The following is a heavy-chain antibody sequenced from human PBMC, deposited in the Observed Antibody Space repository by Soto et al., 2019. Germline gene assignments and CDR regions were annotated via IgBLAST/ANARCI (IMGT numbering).Heavy chain of an antibody. CDR1: GGTFSSYA. D-gene: IGHD2-21*02. J-gene: IGHJ1*01. Sequence: SVKVSCKASGGTFSSYAISWVRQAPGQGLEWMGGIIPIFGTANYAQKFQGRVTITADESTRTAYMELSSLRSEDTAVYYCARDSGYCGGDCPRQYFQHWGQGTLVTVSS. V-gene: IGHV1-69*13. CDR2: IIPIFGTA. CDR3: ARDSGYCGGDCPRQYFQH.